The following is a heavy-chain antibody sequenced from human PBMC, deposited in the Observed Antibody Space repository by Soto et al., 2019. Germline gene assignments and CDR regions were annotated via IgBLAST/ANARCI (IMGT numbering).Heavy chain of an antibody. Sequence: EVQLVESGGGLVQPGRSLRLSCAASGFTFDDYAMHWVRQAPGKGLEWVSGISWNSGSIGYADSVKGRFTISRDNAKNSLYLQMNSLRAEDTALYYCAKEGGCSSTSCYGGDYYYYYGMDVWGQGTTVTVSS. D-gene: IGHD2-2*01. CDR1: GFTFDDYA. CDR3: AKEGGCSSTSCYGGDYYYYYGMDV. V-gene: IGHV3-9*01. CDR2: ISWNSGSI. J-gene: IGHJ6*02.